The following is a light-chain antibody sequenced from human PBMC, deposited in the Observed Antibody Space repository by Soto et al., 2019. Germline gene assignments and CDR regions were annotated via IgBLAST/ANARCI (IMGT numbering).Light chain of an antibody. CDR1: SSNIGTDT. J-gene: IGLJ1*01. CDR2: NNY. Sequence: QSVLTQPPSASGTPGQRVTISCSGSSSNIGTDTVAWYQQLPGTAPKLLIYNNYQRPSGVPDRLSGSKSGTSASLAISGLQSDDEADYYCAAWDDSLKGYVFGTGTKLTVL. CDR3: AAWDDSLKGYV. V-gene: IGLV1-44*01.